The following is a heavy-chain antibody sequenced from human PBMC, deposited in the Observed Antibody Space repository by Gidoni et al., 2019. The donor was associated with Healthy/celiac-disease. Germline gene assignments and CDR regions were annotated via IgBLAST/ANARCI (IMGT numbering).Heavy chain of an antibody. CDR3: AREEMATNLIDY. J-gene: IGHJ4*02. V-gene: IGHV4-59*01. CDR2: IYYSGST. Sequence: QVQLQESGPGLVKPSETLSLTCTVSGGSISSYYWSWIRQPPGKGLEWSGYIYYSGSTNYNPPLKSRVTISVDTSKNQFSLKLSAVTAADTAVYYCAREEMATNLIDYWGQGTLVTVSS. CDR1: GGSISSYY. D-gene: IGHD5-12*01.